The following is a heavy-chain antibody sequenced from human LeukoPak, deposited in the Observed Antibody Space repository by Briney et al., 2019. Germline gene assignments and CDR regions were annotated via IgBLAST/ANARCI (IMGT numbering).Heavy chain of an antibody. V-gene: IGHV3-30-3*01. CDR1: GFTFSSYA. J-gene: IGHJ4*02. D-gene: IGHD1-26*01. CDR3: ARPLGAGRGYYFDY. CDR2: ISYDGSNK. Sequence: GGSLRLSCAASGFTFSSYAMRWVRQAPGKGLEWVAVISYDGSNKYYADSVKGRFTISRDNSKNTLYLQMNSLRAEDTAVYYCARPLGAGRGYYFDYWGQGTLVTVSS.